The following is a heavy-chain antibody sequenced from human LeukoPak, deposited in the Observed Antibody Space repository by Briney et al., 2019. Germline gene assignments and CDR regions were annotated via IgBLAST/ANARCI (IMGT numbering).Heavy chain of an antibody. V-gene: IGHV3-7*01. CDR2: IKQDGSEK. CDR1: RFSFTYSW. D-gene: IGHD3-10*01. J-gene: IGHJ4*02. Sequence: GGSLRLSCAASRFSFTYSWMNWVRQAPGKGLEWVANIKQDGSEKYFVDSVRGRFTISRDNAQNSLYLQMNSLRAEDTAIYYCARGGAPGFYFDYWGQGTLVIVSS. CDR3: ARGGAPGFYFDY.